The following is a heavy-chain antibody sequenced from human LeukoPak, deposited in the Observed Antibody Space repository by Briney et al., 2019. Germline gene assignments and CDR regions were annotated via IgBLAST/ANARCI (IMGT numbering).Heavy chain of an antibody. V-gene: IGHV3-21*01. Sequence: GGPLRLSCAASGFTFSSYSMNWVRQAPGKGLEWVSSISSSSTYIYYADSVKCRFTISRDNAKNSLHLQMNSLRAEDTAVYYCARNRYSSSLDAFDIWGQGTVVTVSS. CDR2: ISSSSTYI. CDR1: GFTFSSYS. J-gene: IGHJ3*02. D-gene: IGHD6-13*01. CDR3: ARNRYSSSLDAFDI.